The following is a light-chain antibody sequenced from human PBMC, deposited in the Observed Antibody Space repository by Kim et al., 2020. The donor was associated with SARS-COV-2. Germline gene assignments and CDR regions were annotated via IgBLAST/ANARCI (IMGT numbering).Light chain of an antibody. J-gene: IGLJ3*02. CDR1: TNHVGDQG. Sequence: ETATLTWSVDTNHVGDQGATWLQQNQGHPPKLLAYRNNNRPSGISERLSASRSGTAAALTITGLQPEDEADYYCSAWDKRLGAWVFGGGTKVTVL. V-gene: IGLV10-54*01. CDR3: SAWDKRLGAWV. CDR2: RNN.